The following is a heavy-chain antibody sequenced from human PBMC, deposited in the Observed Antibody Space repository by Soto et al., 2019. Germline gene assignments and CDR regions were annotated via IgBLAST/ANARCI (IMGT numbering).Heavy chain of an antibody. D-gene: IGHD3-10*01. V-gene: IGHV3-21*01. CDR2: ISSSSSYI. CDR3: AREGVLDLGFFYYFDY. J-gene: IGHJ4*02. Sequence: GGSLRLSCAASGFTFSSYSMNWVRQAPGKGLEWVSSISSSSSYIYYADSVKGRFTISRDNAKNSLYLQMNSLRAEDTAVYYCAREGVLDLGFFYYFDYWGQGTLVTVSS. CDR1: GFTFSSYS.